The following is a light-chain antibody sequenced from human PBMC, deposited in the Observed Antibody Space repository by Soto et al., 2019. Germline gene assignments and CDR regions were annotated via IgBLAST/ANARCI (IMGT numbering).Light chain of an antibody. CDR3: TSYTRSVSRYV. Sequence: QSALTQPASVSGSPGQSITIPCTGTSSNIGGYNYVSWYLQHPGKAPQLMIYDVSNRPSGVSNRFSGSKSGNTASLTISGLQAEDEADYYCTSYTRSVSRYVFGGGTQLTV. V-gene: IGLV2-14*01. CDR2: DVS. J-gene: IGLJ2*01. CDR1: SSNIGGYNY.